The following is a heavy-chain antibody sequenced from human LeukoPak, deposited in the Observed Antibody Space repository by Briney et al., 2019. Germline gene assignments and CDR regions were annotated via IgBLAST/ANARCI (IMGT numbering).Heavy chain of an antibody. Sequence: GGSLRLSCAASGFIFSSYSMNWVRQAPGKGLEWVSSISSSSTYIYYADSVKGRFTISRDNSKNTLYLQMNSLRAEDTAVYYCARDLRKMATGPGYWGQGTLVTVSS. V-gene: IGHV3-21*01. J-gene: IGHJ4*02. D-gene: IGHD5-24*01. CDR2: ISSSSTYI. CDR3: ARDLRKMATGPGY. CDR1: GFIFSSYS.